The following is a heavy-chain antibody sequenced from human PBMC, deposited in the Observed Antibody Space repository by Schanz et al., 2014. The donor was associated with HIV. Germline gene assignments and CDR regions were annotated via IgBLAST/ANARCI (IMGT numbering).Heavy chain of an antibody. CDR3: AKGKGLTVVVVDAFDI. CDR2: ISGTGGST. D-gene: IGHD3-22*01. CDR1: GFTFNDYY. J-gene: IGHJ3*02. V-gene: IGHV3-23*04. Sequence: VQLVESGGGLVKPGGSLRLSCAASGFTFNDYYMSWIRQAPGKGLEWVSFISGTGGSTYYTDSVKGRFTISRDNFKDTLYLQMNSLRAEDTAVYYCAKGKGLTVVVVDAFDIWGQGTMVTVSS.